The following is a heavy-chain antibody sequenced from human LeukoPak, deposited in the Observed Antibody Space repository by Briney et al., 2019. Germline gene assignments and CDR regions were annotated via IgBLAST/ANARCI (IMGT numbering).Heavy chain of an antibody. CDR1: GGTFSSYA. CDR2: IIPIFGTA. D-gene: IGHD1-14*01. Sequence: SVKVSCKASGGTFSSYAISWVRQAPGQGLEWMGGIIPIFGTANYAQKFQGRVTITTDESTSTAYMELSSLRSEDTAVYYCATEPHPYLVHAFDIWGQGTMVTVSS. J-gene: IGHJ3*02. V-gene: IGHV1-69*05. CDR3: ATEPHPYLVHAFDI.